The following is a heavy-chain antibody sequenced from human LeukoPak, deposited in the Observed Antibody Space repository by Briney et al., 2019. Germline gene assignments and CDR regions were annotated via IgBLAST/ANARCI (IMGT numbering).Heavy chain of an antibody. Sequence: GASVKVSCKASGGTFSSYAISWVRQAPGQWLEWMGRIIPIFGTANYAQKFQGRVTITTDESTSTAYMELSSLRSEDTAVYYCASGEPNWNYVLMDVWGKGTTVTVSS. D-gene: IGHD1-7*01. V-gene: IGHV1-69*05. J-gene: IGHJ6*03. CDR3: ASGEPNWNYVLMDV. CDR1: GGTFSSYA. CDR2: IIPIFGTA.